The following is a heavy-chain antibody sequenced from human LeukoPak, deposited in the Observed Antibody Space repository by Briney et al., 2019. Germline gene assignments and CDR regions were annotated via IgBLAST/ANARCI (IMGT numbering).Heavy chain of an antibody. D-gene: IGHD6-19*01. CDR2: IGSNTEYS. CDR1: GFTFSSYS. Sequence: GGFLRLSCAASGFTFSSYSMNWVRQAPGKGLEWVSSIGSNTEYSYYADSVKGRFSISRDNAKNSLYLQMNSLRDEDTAVYYCAREDGGSGWYWGQGTLVTVSS. V-gene: IGHV3-21*01. CDR3: AREDGGSGWY. J-gene: IGHJ4*02.